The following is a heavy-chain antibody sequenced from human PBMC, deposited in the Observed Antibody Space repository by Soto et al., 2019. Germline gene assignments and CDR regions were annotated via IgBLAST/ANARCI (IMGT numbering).Heavy chain of an antibody. Sequence: EVQLAESGGGLVQPGRSLRLSCEASGFSLVDYAMHWVRQVPGQGLEWVSGFSWDGGYTGYADSVKGRFNITRDNAKKALYLQMNRLRVEDTALYYCVKDEGVCNTISCKDAFDYWGQGTKVTVS. CDR3: VKDEGVCNTISCKDAFDY. CDR1: GFSLVDYA. CDR2: FSWDGGYT. J-gene: IGHJ3*01. V-gene: IGHV3-9*01. D-gene: IGHD3-3*01.